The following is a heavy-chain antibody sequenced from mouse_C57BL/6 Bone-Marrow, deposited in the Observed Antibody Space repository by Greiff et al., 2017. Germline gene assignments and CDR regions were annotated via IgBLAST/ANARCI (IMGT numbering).Heavy chain of an antibody. Sequence: QVQLQQSGAELVKPGASVKISCKASGYAFTSYWMHWVKQRPGQSLEWIGQIYPGDGDTNYNGKFKGKATLTADKSSSTAYMQLSSLTSDDSAVYFCARGAYGGQGTLVTVSA. J-gene: IGHJ3*01. V-gene: IGHV1-80*01. CDR2: IYPGDGDT. CDR3: ARGAY. CDR1: GYAFTSYW.